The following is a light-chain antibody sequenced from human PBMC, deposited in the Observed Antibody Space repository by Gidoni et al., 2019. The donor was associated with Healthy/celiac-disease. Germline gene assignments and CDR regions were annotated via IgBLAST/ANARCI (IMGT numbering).Light chain of an antibody. Sequence: EIVLAQSPHTLSLSPGERATLSCRASQSVRSSYFAWFPQKPGQAPRLLIYGASSRATGIPDRFSGSGSGTDFTLTISRLEPEDCAVYYCQQYGSSPKLTFGGGTKVEIK. J-gene: IGKJ4*01. CDR3: QQYGSSPKLT. CDR1: QSVRSSY. V-gene: IGKV3-20*01. CDR2: GAS.